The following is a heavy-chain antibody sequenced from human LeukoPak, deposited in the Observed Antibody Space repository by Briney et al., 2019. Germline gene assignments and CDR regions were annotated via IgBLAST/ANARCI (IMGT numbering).Heavy chain of an antibody. J-gene: IGHJ4*02. CDR1: GVTFSSYS. V-gene: IGHV3-21*01. CDR3: ARDQYRGGATPDY. D-gene: IGHD1-26*01. CDR2: ISSSSSYI. Sequence: GGSLRLSCAASGVTFSSYSMNWVRQAPGKGLEWVSSISSSSSYIYYADSVKGRFTISRDNAKNSLYLQMNSLRAEDTAVYYCARDQYRGGATPDYWGQGTLVTVSS.